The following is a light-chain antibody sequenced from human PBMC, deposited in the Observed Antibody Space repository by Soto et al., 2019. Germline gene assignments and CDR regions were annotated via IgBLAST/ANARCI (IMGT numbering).Light chain of an antibody. J-gene: IGKJ3*01. V-gene: IGKV3-20*01. CDR3: QQYRSSPLFT. CDR2: GAS. Sequence: IVLTQSPGTLSLSPGERATLSCRASQSVSSSYLAWYQQKPGQAPRLLIYGASSRATGIPDRFSGSGSGTDFTLTISRLEPEHFAVYYCQQYRSSPLFTFGPGTKVDIK. CDR1: QSVSSSY.